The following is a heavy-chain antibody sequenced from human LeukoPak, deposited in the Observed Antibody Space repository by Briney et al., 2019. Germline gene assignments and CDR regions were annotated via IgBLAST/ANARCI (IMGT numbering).Heavy chain of an antibody. Sequence: GESLKISCKASGYTFTSYDINWVRQATGQGLEWMGWMNPNSGNTGYAQKFQGRVTMTRNTSISTAYMELSSLRSEDTAVYYCARISSGYYTDYWGQGTLVTVSS. V-gene: IGHV1-8*01. J-gene: IGHJ4*02. D-gene: IGHD3-22*01. CDR2: MNPNSGNT. CDR3: ARISSGYYTDY. CDR1: GYTFTSYD.